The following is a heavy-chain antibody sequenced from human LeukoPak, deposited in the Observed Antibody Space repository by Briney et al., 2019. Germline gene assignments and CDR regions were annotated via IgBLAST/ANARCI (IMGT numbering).Heavy chain of an antibody. J-gene: IGHJ4*02. V-gene: IGHV3-49*04. CDR1: GFTFGDYA. CDR3: TRDDTIAAAGMRYFDY. Sequence: GGSLRLSCTASGFTFGDYAMSWVRQAPGKGLEWVGFIRSKAYGGTTEYAASVKGRFTISRDDSKSIAYLQMNSLKTEDTAVYYCTRDDTIAAAGMRYFDYWGQGTLVTVSS. D-gene: IGHD6-13*01. CDR2: IRSKAYGGTT.